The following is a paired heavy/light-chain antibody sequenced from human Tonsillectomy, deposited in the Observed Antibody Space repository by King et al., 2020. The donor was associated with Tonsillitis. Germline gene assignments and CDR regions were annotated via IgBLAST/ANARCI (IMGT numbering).Heavy chain of an antibody. CDR1: GFTFSEYG. J-gene: IGHJ4*01. V-gene: IGHV3-23*01. D-gene: IGHD4-17*01. CDR2: ISGGGDSA. Sequence: EVQMLESGGGLVQPGGSLRLSCAASGFTFSEYGMNWVRQAPGKGLEWVSAISGGGDSAYYANSVRGRFTISRDNSKNTLYLQMNSLRAEDTAIYYCAKDWADGDHFDYWGHGTLVTVSS. CDR3: AKDWADGDHFDY.
Light chain of an antibody. CDR2: WAS. V-gene: IGKV4-1*01. CDR3: QQYYSTVYT. Sequence: DIVMTQSPDSLAVSLGERATISCKSSQSVLYSSNNKNYLGWYQQKPGQPPKVLIYWASTRESGVPDRFSGSGSGTDFTLTISSLQAEDVAVYYCQQYYSTVYTFGQGTKLEIK. CDR1: QSVLYSSNNKNY. J-gene: IGKJ2*01.